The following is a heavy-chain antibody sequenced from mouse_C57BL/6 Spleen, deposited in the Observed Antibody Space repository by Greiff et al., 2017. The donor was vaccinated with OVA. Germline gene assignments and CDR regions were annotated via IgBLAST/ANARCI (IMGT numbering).Heavy chain of an antibody. Sequence: EVKLVESGGGLVQPGGSLSLSCAASGFTFTDYYMRWVRQPPGKALEWLGFIRNRANGYTTEYSASVKGRFNISRDNSQSILYLQMNALRAEDSATYYCARSDYDYAMDYWGQGTSVTVSS. D-gene: IGHD2-4*01. CDR3: ARSDYDYAMDY. CDR1: GFTFTDYY. V-gene: IGHV7-3*01. J-gene: IGHJ4*01. CDR2: IRNRANGYTT.